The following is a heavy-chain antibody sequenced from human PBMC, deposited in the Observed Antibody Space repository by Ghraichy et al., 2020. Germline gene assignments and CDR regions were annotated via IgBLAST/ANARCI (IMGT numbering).Heavy chain of an antibody. V-gene: IGHV2-70*11. J-gene: IGHJ4*02. CDR2: IDWDDDK. D-gene: IGHD3-22*01. CDR1: GFSLSTSGMC. Sequence: SGPTLVKPTQTLTLTCTFSGFSLSTSGMCVSWIRQPPGKALEWLARIDWDDDKYYSTSLKTRLTISKDTSKNQVVLTMTNMDPVDTATYYCARIRDSSGYLHFDYWGQGTLVTVSS. CDR3: ARIRDSSGYLHFDY.